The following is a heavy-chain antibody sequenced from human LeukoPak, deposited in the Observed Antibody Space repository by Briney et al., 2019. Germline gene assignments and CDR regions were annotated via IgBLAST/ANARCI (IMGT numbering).Heavy chain of an antibody. D-gene: IGHD4/OR15-4a*01. Sequence: GTSLRLSCATSGFSLSNYAMLWVRQAPGEGLEWVALILYDGSLTSYADSVKGRFTVSRDTSKNTVYLQMSSLRREDTAIYYCVKEITGWCAADWGQGTLVTVSS. J-gene: IGHJ4*02. CDR1: GFSLSNYA. CDR2: ILYDGSLT. V-gene: IGHV3-30*04. CDR3: VKEITGWCAAD.